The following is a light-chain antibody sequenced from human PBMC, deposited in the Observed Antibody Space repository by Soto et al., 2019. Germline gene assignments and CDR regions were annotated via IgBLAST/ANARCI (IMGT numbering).Light chain of an antibody. CDR1: QSVSSN. V-gene: IGKV3-15*01. CDR2: GAS. Sequence: EIVLTQSPATLSVSPGERATLSCRASQSVSSNLAWYQQKPGQAPSLLIYGASTRATGVPARFSGSGSGTEFTLTISSLMSDDSAVYYCQHYGTSLTFGGGTKVEIK. J-gene: IGKJ4*01. CDR3: QHYGTSLT.